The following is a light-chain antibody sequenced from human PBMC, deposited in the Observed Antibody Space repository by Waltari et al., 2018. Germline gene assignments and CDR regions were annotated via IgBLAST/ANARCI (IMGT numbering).Light chain of an antibody. CDR2: RAS. Sequence: DIQMTQSPSPLSASVGDRVTITCRASQSITNWLAWYQQKPGKAPKLLSYRASNLESGVPSRFSGSGSGTEFTLTISSLQPDDFATYYCQQYDNYWTFGQGTKVEIK. J-gene: IGKJ1*01. CDR1: QSITNW. CDR3: QQYDNYWT. V-gene: IGKV1-5*03.